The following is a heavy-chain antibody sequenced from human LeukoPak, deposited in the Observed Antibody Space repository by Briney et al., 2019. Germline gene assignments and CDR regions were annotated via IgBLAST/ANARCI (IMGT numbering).Heavy chain of an antibody. CDR1: GFSFSSYA. V-gene: IGHV3-23*01. D-gene: IGHD6-13*01. CDR3: AKDPKYSSSWNWFDP. Sequence: GGSLRLSCAASGFSFSSYAMNWVRQAPGKGLEWVSIIFGNGDTTYYADSVKGRFTVSRDNSKNTLYLQMNSLRAEDTAVYYCAKDPKYSSSWNWFDPWGQGTLVTVSS. CDR2: IFGNGDTT. J-gene: IGHJ5*02.